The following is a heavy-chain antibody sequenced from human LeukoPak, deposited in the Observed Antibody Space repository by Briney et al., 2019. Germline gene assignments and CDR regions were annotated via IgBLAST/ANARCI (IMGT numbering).Heavy chain of an antibody. CDR3: ARGLRIAVAGSGTLGY. CDR2: MNPNSGNT. D-gene: IGHD6-19*01. Sequence: GASVKVSFKASGYTFTIYDINWVRQAPGQGLEWMGWMNPNSGNTGYAQKFQGRVTMTRNTSISTAYMELSSLRSEDTAVYYCARGLRIAVAGSGTLGYWGQGTLVTVSS. CDR1: GYTFTIYD. J-gene: IGHJ4*02. V-gene: IGHV1-8*01.